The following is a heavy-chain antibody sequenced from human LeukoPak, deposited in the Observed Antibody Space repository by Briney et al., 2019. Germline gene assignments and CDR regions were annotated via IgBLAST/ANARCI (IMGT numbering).Heavy chain of an antibody. CDR1: GGTFSSYA. CDR3: ARDLRRYDILTGYSTDY. Sequence: ASVKVSCKASGGTFSSYAISWVRQAPGQGLEWMGRIIAILGIANYAQKFQGRVTITADKSTSTAYMELSSLRSEDTAVYYCARDLRRYDILTGYSTDYWGQGTLVTVSS. V-gene: IGHV1-69*04. CDR2: IIAILGIA. J-gene: IGHJ4*02. D-gene: IGHD3-9*01.